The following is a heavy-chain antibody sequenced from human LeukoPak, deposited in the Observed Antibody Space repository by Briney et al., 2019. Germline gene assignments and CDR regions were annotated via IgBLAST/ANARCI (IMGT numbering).Heavy chain of an antibody. V-gene: IGHV3-23*01. D-gene: IGHD6-19*01. J-gene: IGHJ4*02. CDR3: AQLCAGISVGSCFDC. CDR2: ISGSVGRT. Sequence: GGSLRLSCAAPGFTFSSYAMTWVRQAPGKGLEWVSGISGSVGRTYYADSVKGRFTISRDNSKNTLSLQMNSLRAEDTAVYYCAQLCAGISVGSCFDCWGQGTLVTVSS. CDR1: GFTFSSYA.